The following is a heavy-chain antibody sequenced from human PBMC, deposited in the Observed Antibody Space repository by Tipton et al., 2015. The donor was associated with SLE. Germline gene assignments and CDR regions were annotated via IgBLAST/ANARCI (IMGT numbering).Heavy chain of an antibody. CDR1: GGSFSGYY. CDR2: INHSGST. J-gene: IGHJ4*02. V-gene: IGHV4-34*01. Sequence: LRLSCAVYGGSFSGYYWSWIRQPPGKGLEWIGEINHSGSTNYNPSLKSRVTISVDTSKNQFSLKLNSVTAADTAVYYCARTQYTFGGVIAPFDYWGQGTLVTVSS. D-gene: IGHD3-16*02. CDR3: ARTQYTFGGVIAPFDY.